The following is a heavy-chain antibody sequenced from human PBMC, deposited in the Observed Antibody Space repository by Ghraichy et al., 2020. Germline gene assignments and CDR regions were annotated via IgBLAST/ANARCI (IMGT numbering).Heavy chain of an antibody. D-gene: IGHD3-22*01. V-gene: IGHV3-30*04. CDR2: ISYDGSNK. Sequence: GALRLSCAASGFTFSSYAMHWVRQAPGKGLEWVAVISYDGSNKYYADSVKGRFTISRDNSKNTLYLQMNSLRAEDTAVYYCARDTYYDSSGYLILEYFQHWGQGTLVTVSS. CDR3: ARDTYYDSSGYLILEYFQH. CDR1: GFTFSSYA. J-gene: IGHJ1*01.